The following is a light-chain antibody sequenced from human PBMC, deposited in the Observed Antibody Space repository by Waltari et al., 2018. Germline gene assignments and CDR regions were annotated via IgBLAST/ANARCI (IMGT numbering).Light chain of an antibody. V-gene: IGLV4-69*01. CDR1: SGLSTSA. Sequence: QLVLTQSPSASASVGASVRLTCTLTSGLSTSAIAWHQHQPEKGPRSLMKVNSDGTHNKGDGIPDRFSGSSSGTERYLTISSLQPEDEADYYCQTWGLGYVIFGGGTKLTVL. CDR3: QTWGLGYVI. J-gene: IGLJ2*01. CDR2: VNSDGTH.